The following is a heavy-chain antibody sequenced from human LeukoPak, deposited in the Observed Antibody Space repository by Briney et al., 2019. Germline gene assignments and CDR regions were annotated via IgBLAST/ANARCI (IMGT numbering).Heavy chain of an antibody. J-gene: IGHJ4*02. Sequence: ASVKVSCKVSGYTLTELSMHWVRQAPGEGLEWMGGFDPEDGETIYAQKFQGRVTMTEDTSTDTAYMELSSLRSEDTAVYYCATSSIFDYYGSGTVTFDYWGQGTLVTVSS. CDR2: FDPEDGET. CDR1: GYTLTELS. CDR3: ATSSIFDYYGSGTVTFDY. D-gene: IGHD3-10*01. V-gene: IGHV1-24*01.